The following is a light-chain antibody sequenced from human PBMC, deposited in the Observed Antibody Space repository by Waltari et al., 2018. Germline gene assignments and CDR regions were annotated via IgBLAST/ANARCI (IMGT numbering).Light chain of an antibody. Sequence: QSALTQPPSASGSPGQSVTISCTGTSSALGDYNFVSWYQQHPGKAPKVLIYEVSKRPSGVPDRFSGSKSGNTASLTVSGLQAEDEADYYCSSHAGSWVFGGGTKLTVL. V-gene: IGLV2-8*01. CDR2: EVS. CDR1: SSALGDYNF. CDR3: SSHAGSWV. J-gene: IGLJ3*02.